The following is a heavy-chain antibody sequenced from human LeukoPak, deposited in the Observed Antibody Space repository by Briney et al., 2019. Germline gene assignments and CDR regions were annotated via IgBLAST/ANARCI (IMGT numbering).Heavy chain of an antibody. CDR2: IYYSGST. CDR1: GGSISSSSYY. V-gene: IGHV4-39*07. J-gene: IGHJ4*02. Sequence: PSETLSLTCTVSGGSISSSSYYWGWIRQPPGKGLEWIGSIYYSGSTYYNPSLKSRVTISVDTSKNQFSLKLSSVTAADTAVYYCARHSSDWEFDYWGQGTLVTVSS. D-gene: IGHD6-19*01. CDR3: ARHSSDWEFDY.